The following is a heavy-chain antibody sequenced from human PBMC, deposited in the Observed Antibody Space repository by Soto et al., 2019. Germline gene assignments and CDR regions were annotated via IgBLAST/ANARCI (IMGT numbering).Heavy chain of an antibody. CDR1: GFTFSSYS. CDR2: ISSSSGTI. J-gene: IGHJ4*02. V-gene: IGHV3-48*01. Sequence: GGSLRLSCAASGFTFSSYSRNWVRQAPGKGLEWVSYISSSSGTIYYADSVKGRFTISRDIARNSLYLQMNSLRAEDTAVYYCARDAPPDDYWGQGTLVTVSS. CDR3: ARDAPPDDY.